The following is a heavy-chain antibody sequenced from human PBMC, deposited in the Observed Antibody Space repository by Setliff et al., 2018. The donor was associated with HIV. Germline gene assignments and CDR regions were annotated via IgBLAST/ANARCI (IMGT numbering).Heavy chain of an antibody. D-gene: IGHD3-22*01. CDR1: GGSISNYY. J-gene: IGHJ3*01. CDR2: IQYGDIS. V-gene: IGHV4-59*01. CDR3: ARSGYTSGFYWVFGAFGV. Sequence: KTSETLSLTCTVSGGSISNYYWTWIRQPPGKGPEWIASIQYGDISHYNPSLQSRVTISVDMSTKKFSLYLSSVNETDTAVYYCARSGYTSGFYWVFGAFGVWGQGKMVTVSS.